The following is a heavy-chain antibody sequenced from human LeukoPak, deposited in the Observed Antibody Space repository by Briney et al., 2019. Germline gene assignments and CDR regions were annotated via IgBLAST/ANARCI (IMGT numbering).Heavy chain of an antibody. CDR3: AINLGYCSSLSCYPWFDP. D-gene: IGHD2-2*01. CDR2: SYYSGST. J-gene: IGHJ5*02. CDR1: GASISSSY. Sequence: SQTLSLTCTVSGASISSSYWSWIRQPPGKRLEWIGYSYYSGSTNYTPSLTSRVTISVDTSKVQFSLKLSSVTAADTAVYYFAINLGYCSSLSCYPWFDPWGQGTLVTVSS. V-gene: IGHV4-59*01.